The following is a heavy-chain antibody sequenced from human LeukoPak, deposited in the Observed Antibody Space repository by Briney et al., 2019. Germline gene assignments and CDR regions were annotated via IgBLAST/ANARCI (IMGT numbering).Heavy chain of an antibody. CDR1: GFTLSSYS. J-gene: IGHJ4*02. Sequence: GGSLRLSCATSGFTLSSYSMNWVRQAPGKGLEWVSYISSGSTTIYYADSVKGRFTISRDNAKNSLYLQMNSPRAEDTAVYYCARDVEQWLVRVYYFDYWGQGTLVTVSS. CDR3: ARDVEQWLVRVYYFDY. V-gene: IGHV3-48*01. CDR2: ISSGSTTI. D-gene: IGHD6-19*01.